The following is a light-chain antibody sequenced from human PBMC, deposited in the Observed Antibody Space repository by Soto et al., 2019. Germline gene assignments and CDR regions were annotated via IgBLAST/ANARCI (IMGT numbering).Light chain of an antibody. J-gene: IGLJ2*01. CDR3: SSYGGNNNLI. CDR1: SSDVGSFNF. Sequence: QSVLTQPPSASGSPGQSVTISCTGTSSDVGSFNFVSWYQQHPGQAPKLLIYEVSRRPSGVSHRFSGSKSGNTASLTVYGLQAEDEADYYCSSYGGNNNLIIGGGTQLTVL. CDR2: EVS. V-gene: IGLV2-8*01.